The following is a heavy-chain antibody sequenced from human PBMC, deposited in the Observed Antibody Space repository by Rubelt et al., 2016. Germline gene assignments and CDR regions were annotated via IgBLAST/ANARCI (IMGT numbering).Heavy chain of an antibody. Sequence: GGGLVKPGGSLRLSCAASGFTFSNAWMSWVRQVPGKGLEWVGRIKSKTDGGTTDYAAPVKGRFTISRDDSKNTLYLQMNSLKTEDTAVYYCTTDRNPRVFDYWGQGTLVTVSS. V-gene: IGHV3-15*01. D-gene: IGHD1-14*01. J-gene: IGHJ4*02. CDR1: GFTFSNAW. CDR3: TTDRNPRVFDY. CDR2: IKSKTDGGTT.